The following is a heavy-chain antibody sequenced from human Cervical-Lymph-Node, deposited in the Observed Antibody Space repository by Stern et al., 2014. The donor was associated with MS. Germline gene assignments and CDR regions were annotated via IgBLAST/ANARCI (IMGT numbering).Heavy chain of an antibody. CDR1: GYSFTIYY. CDR2: IYPYDSDP. CDR3: ARHVQGFDY. V-gene: IGHV5-51*01. Sequence: MQLVQSGAEVKKPGESLKISCKPSGYSFTIYYIAWVRQMPGKGLEWMGVIYPYDSDPTSTPSFQGQVTISADKSITTAYLQWSSLRASDTAMYYCARHVQGFDYWGQGTLVTVSS. J-gene: IGHJ4*02.